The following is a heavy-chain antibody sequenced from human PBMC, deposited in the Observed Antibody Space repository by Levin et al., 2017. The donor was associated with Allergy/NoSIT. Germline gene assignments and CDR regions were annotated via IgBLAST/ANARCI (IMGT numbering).Heavy chain of an antibody. CDR1: GGSISSYY. D-gene: IGHD3-10*01. J-gene: IGHJ4*02. Sequence: PSETLSLTCTVSGGSISSYYWSWIRQPPGKGLEWIGYIYYSGSTNYNPSLKSRVTISVDTSKNQFSLKLSSVTAADTAVYYCAREYGSGSLWDFGYWGQGTLVTVSS. CDR2: IYYSGST. CDR3: AREYGSGSLWDFGY. V-gene: IGHV4-59*01.